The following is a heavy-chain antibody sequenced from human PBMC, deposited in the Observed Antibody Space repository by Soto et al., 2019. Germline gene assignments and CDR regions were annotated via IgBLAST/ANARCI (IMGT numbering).Heavy chain of an antibody. CDR3: ARESYGMDV. Sequence: PSETLSLTCTVAGVSISSGNWWSWVRQPPGKGLEWIGEIYDGGSTNYNPSLKSRVTISVDKSKNQFSLKLSSVTAADTAVYYCARESYGMDVWGQGTTVTVSS. V-gene: IGHV4-4*02. CDR1: GVSISSGNW. J-gene: IGHJ6*02. CDR2: IYDGGST.